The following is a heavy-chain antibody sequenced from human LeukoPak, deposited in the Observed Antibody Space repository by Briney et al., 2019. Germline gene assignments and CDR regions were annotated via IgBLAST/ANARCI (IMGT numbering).Heavy chain of an antibody. V-gene: IGHV1-2*02. D-gene: IGHD1-7*01. J-gene: IGHJ4*02. CDR2: INPNSGGT. Sequence: GASVKVSCKASGYTFTGYYMHWVRQAPGQGLEWMGWINPNSGGTNYAQKFQGRVTMTRDTSISTAYMELSRPRSDDTAVYYCGAPPRSKLELPDYWGQGTLVTVSS. CDR1: GYTFTGYY. CDR3: GAPPRSKLELPDY.